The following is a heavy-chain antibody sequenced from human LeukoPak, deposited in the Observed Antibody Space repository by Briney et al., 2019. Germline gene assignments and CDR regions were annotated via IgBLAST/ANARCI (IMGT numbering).Heavy chain of an antibody. CDR2: TYYRSKWYY. J-gene: IGHJ6*02. V-gene: IGHV6-1*01. CDR1: GDSVSSISVA. Sequence: SQTLSLTCSISGDSVSSISVAWNWTRQSPSRGLEWLERTYYRSKWYYEYAVSVKSRIKISPDTSKNQFSLQLTSVTPEDTAVYFCSLARSEYHYDMDVWGQGTTVTVSS. CDR3: SLARSEYHYDMDV.